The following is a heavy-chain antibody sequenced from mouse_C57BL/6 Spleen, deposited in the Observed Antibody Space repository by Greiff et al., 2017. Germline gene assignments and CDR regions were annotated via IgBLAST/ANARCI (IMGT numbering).Heavy chain of an antibody. CDR3: ARAAQVSPWFAY. CDR1: GYTFTDYY. V-gene: IGHV1-26*01. D-gene: IGHD3-2*02. Sequence: EVQLQQSGPELVKPGASVKISCKASGYTFTDYYMNWVKQSHGKSLEWIGDINPNNGGTSYNQKFKGKATLTVDKSSSTAYMELRSLTSEDSAVYYGARAAQVSPWFAYWGQGTLVTVSA. CDR2: INPNNGGT. J-gene: IGHJ3*01.